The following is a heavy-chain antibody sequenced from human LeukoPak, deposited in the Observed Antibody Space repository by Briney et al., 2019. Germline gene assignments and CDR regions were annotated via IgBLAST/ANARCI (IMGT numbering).Heavy chain of an antibody. V-gene: IGHV3-49*04. D-gene: IGHD3-22*01. CDR3: TRSEYTYYYDGSGYLIDY. CDR1: GFTFGDYA. CDR2: IRSKTYGGTT. Sequence: GGSLRLSCTASGFTFGDYALTWVRQAPGKGLECLGFIRSKTYGGTTELAASVEGRFTISRDDSKSIAYLQMNSLKTEDTAVYYCTRSEYTYYYDGSGYLIDYWGQGTLVTVSS. J-gene: IGHJ4*02.